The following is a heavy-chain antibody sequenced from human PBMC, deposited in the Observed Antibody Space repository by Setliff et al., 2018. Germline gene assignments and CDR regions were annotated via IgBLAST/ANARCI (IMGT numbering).Heavy chain of an antibody. CDR3: TRDTNIVVVPPHRTAFDI. CDR1: GYTLTNYY. V-gene: IGHV1-46*01. J-gene: IGHJ3*02. D-gene: IGHD2-2*01. Sequence: ASVKVSCKASGYTLTNYYMHWVRQAPGQGLEWMGIINPSGGLTRYAQKFQGRVTMTRDTSTSTVYMEVISLRSEDTAVYYCTRDTNIVVVPPHRTAFDIWGQGTMVTVSS. CDR2: INPSGGLT.